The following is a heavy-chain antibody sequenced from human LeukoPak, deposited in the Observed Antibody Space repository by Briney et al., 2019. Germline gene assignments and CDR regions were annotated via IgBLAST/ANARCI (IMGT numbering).Heavy chain of an antibody. CDR3: ASQTRETAFDY. Sequence: GGSLRLSYAASGFTFSSYGMHWVRQAPGKGLEWVAVIWYDGSNKYYADSVKGRFTISRDNSKNTLYLQMNSLRAEDTAVYYCASQTRETAFDYWGQGTLVTVSS. D-gene: IGHD1-1*01. J-gene: IGHJ4*02. CDR1: GFTFSSYG. CDR2: IWYDGSNK. V-gene: IGHV3-33*01.